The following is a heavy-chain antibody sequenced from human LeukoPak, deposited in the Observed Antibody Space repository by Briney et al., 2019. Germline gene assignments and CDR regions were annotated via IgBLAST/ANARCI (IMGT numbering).Heavy chain of an antibody. CDR3: ARGRQPYDFWSGYYWASRGRPKHDAFDI. Sequence: SETLSLTCTVSGGSISSDGYYWSWIRQHPGKGLEWIGYIYYSGSTYYNPSLKSRVTISVDTSKNQFSLKLSSVTAADTAVYYCARGRQPYDFWSGYYWASRGRPKHDAFDIWGQGTMVTVSS. J-gene: IGHJ3*02. D-gene: IGHD3-3*01. CDR2: IYYSGST. CDR1: GGSISSDGYY. V-gene: IGHV4-31*03.